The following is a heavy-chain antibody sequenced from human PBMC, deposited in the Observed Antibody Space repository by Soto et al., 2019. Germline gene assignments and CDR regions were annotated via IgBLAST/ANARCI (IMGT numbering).Heavy chain of an antibody. Sequence: PSETLSLTCTASGGSISSYYWSWIRQPPGKGLEWIGYIYYSGSTNYNPSLKSRVTISVDTSKNQFSLKLSSVTAADTAVYYCARVREGQMATLYYFDYWGQGTLVTVSS. CDR2: IYYSGST. D-gene: IGHD5-12*01. CDR1: GGSISSYY. J-gene: IGHJ4*02. V-gene: IGHV4-59*01. CDR3: ARVREGQMATLYYFDY.